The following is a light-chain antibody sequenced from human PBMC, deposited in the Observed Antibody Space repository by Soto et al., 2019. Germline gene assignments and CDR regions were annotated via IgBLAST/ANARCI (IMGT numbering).Light chain of an antibody. CDR1: QSVYSN. Sequence: EIVMTQSPATLSVSPGERATLSCRASQSVYSNLAWYQQTPGQAPRLLIYVASTRATGIPARFSGSGSGTEFTLTISSLQSEDFAVYYCQQYQSWPLTVGGGTTVEIK. CDR2: VAS. V-gene: IGKV3-15*01. CDR3: QQYQSWPLT. J-gene: IGKJ4*01.